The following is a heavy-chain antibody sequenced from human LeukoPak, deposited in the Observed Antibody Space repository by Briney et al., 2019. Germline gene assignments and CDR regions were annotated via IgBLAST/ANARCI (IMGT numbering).Heavy chain of an antibody. Sequence: SETLSLTCTVSGGSISSYYWSWIRQPPGKGLEWIGYIYYSGSTNYNPSLKSRVTISVDTSENQFSLKLSSVTAADTAVYYCARGYYDYVWGSYRIHFDYWGQEPWSPSPQ. CDR3: ARGYYDYVWGSYRIHFDY. CDR1: GGSISSYY. J-gene: IGHJ4*01. V-gene: IGHV4-59*01. D-gene: IGHD3-16*02. CDR2: IYYSGST.